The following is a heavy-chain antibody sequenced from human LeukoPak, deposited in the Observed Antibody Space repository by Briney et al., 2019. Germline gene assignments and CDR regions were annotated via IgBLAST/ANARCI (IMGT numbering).Heavy chain of an antibody. CDR3: AKTVADSSGHDAFDI. J-gene: IGHJ3*02. CDR1: GFTFSSYA. D-gene: IGHD3-22*01. CDR2: IRYDGSNK. Sequence: PGGSLRLSCAASGFTFSSYAMHWVRQAPGKGLEWVAFIRYDGSNKYYADSVKGRFTISRDNAKNSLYLQMNSLSAEDTALYYCAKTVADSSGHDAFDIWGQGTMVTVSS. V-gene: IGHV3-30*02.